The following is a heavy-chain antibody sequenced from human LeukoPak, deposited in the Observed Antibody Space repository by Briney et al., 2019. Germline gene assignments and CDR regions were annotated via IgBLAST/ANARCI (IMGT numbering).Heavy chain of an antibody. J-gene: IGHJ4*02. Sequence: GSLRLSCAASGFTFSSYGMHWVRQAPGKGLEWVAVISYDGSNKYYADSVKGRFTISRDNSKNTLYLQMNSLRAEDTAVYYCARGGYYDSSAGAYWGQGTLVTVSS. V-gene: IGHV3-30*19. CDR1: GFTFSSYG. CDR2: ISYDGSNK. D-gene: IGHD3-22*01. CDR3: ARGGYYDSSAGAY.